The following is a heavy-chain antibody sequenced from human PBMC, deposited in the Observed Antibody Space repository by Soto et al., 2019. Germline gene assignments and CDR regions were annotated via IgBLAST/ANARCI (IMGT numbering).Heavy chain of an antibody. CDR3: AREGVAPYYYYGMDV. CDR2: IHYSGNT. V-gene: IGHV4-39*02. CDR1: GGSISDSTEYY. J-gene: IGHJ6*02. D-gene: IGHD5-12*01. Sequence: PSETLSLTCTVSGGSISDSTEYYWAWIRQSPGEGLQWIGNIHYSGNTWYHPSLKSRVTISVDTSKNQFSLTLSSVTAADTAVYYCAREGVAPYYYYGMDVWGQGTPVTVSS.